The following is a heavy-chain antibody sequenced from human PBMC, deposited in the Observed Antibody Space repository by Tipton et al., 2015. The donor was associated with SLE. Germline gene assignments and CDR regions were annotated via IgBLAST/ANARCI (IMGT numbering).Heavy chain of an antibody. CDR2: ISSSSSYI. Sequence: GSLRLSCAASGFTFSSYSMNWVRQAPGKGLEWVSSISSSSSYIYYADSVKGRFTISRDNAKNSLYLQMNSLRAEDTAVYYCASCTVEGYAFDIWGQGTMVTVSS. CDR3: ASCTVEGYAFDI. J-gene: IGHJ3*02. V-gene: IGHV3-21*04. D-gene: IGHD6-19*01. CDR1: GFTFSSYS.